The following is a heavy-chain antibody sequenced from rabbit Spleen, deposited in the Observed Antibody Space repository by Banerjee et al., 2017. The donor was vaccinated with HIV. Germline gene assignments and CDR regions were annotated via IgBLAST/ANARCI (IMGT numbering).Heavy chain of an antibody. V-gene: IGHV1S40*01. CDR1: GFSFSSSDY. Sequence: QSLEESGGDLVKPGASLTLTCTASGFSFSSSDYMCWVRQAPGKGLEWIACINIVTGKSVYASWAKGRFIMSRTSSTTVTLQMTSLTAADTATYFCVRGWDLWGPGTLVTVS. CDR2: INIVTGKS. J-gene: IGHJ3*01. CDR3: VRGWDL.